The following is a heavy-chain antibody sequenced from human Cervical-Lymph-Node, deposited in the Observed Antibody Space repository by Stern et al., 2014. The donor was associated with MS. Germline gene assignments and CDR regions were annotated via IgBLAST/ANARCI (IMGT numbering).Heavy chain of an antibody. CDR3: ARGQRYFDY. J-gene: IGHJ4*02. CDR1: GDTFTSSS. Sequence: VQLEESGPEVKKTGASVKLSCKAPGDTFTSSSMHWVRQAPGQGLEWMGIINPSGDSTTYAPKFQGRVTMTRDTSSSTVYMELSSLGSEDTAVYYCARGQRYFDYWGQGTLVTVSS. V-gene: IGHV1-46*01. CDR2: INPSGDST.